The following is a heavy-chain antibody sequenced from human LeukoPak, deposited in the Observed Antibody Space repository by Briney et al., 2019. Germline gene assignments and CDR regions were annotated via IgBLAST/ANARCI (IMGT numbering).Heavy chain of an antibody. CDR2: FDPEDGET. D-gene: IGHD2-21*01. J-gene: IGHJ5*02. CDR1: GYTLTELS. V-gene: IGHV1-24*01. Sequence: ASVKVSCKVSGYTLTELSMHWVRQAPGKGLEWMGGFDPEDGETIYAQKFQGRVTMTEDTSTDTAYMELSSLRSEDTAVYYCATVIGCCGGDCPRGWFDPWGQGTLVTVSS. CDR3: ATVIGCCGGDCPRGWFDP.